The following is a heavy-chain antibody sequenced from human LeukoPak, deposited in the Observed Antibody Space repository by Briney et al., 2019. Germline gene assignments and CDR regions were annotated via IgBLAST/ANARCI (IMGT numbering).Heavy chain of an antibody. D-gene: IGHD3-22*01. J-gene: IGHJ3*02. Sequence: GRSLRLSCAASGFTFSSYGMHWVRQAPGKGLEWVAVIWYDGSNKYYADSVKGRFTISRDNSKNTLYLQMNSLRAEDTAVYYCARDVPAYYYDSSGYTDAFDIWGQGTMVTVSP. CDR2: IWYDGSNK. CDR3: ARDVPAYYYDSSGYTDAFDI. CDR1: GFTFSSYG. V-gene: IGHV3-33*01.